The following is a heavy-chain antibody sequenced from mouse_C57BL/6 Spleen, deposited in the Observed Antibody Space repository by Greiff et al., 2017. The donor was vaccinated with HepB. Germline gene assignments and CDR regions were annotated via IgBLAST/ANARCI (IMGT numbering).Heavy chain of an antibody. CDR3: ARSRDYYGSSPFDY. J-gene: IGHJ2*01. V-gene: IGHV1-76*01. CDR2: IYPGSGNT. CDR1: GYTFTDYY. Sequence: QVQLKESGAELVRPGASVKLSCKASGYTFTDYYINWVKQRPGQGLEWIARIYPGSGNTYYNEKFKGKATLTAEKSSSTAYMQLSSLTSEDSAVYFCARSRDYYGSSPFDYWGQGTTLTVSS. D-gene: IGHD1-1*01.